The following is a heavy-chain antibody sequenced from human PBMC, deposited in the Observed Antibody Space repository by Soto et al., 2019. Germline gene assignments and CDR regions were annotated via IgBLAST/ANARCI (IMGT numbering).Heavy chain of an antibody. CDR3: ARTTGYSSGWYWFYFDY. CDR2: INPNSGGT. CDR1: GYTFTGYY. D-gene: IGHD6-19*01. J-gene: IGHJ4*02. Sequence: ASVKVSCKASGYTFTGYYMHWVRQAPGQGLEWMGWINPNSGGTNYAQKFQGWVTMTRDTSISTAYMELSRLRSDDTAVYYCARTTGYSSGWYWFYFDYWGQGTLVTVSS. V-gene: IGHV1-2*04.